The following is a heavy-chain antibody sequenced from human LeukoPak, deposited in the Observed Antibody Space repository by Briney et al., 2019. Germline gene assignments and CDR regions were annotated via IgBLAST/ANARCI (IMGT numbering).Heavy chain of an antibody. D-gene: IGHD4-17*01. CDR2: FYSSTRT. CDR3: ARCMSELDYGDYAYYYHMDV. J-gene: IGHJ6*04. V-gene: IGHV4-61*09. CDR1: GDSLTSGGRY. Sequence: SETLSLTCTVSGDSLTSGGRYWSWIRQPAGKGLEWIGHFYSSTRTTYNPSLESRVTISGDTAKNQFSLKLDSVTAADTAVYFCARCMSELDYGDYAYYYHMDVWGKGTTVTVSS.